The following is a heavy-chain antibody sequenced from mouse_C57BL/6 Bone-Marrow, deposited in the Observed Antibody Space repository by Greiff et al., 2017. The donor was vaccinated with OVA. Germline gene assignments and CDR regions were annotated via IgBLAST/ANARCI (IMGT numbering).Heavy chain of an antibody. D-gene: IGHD1-1*01. V-gene: IGHV10-3*01. Sequence: EVQWVESGGGLVQPKGSLKLSCAASGFTFNTYAMHWVRQAPGKGLEWVARIRSKSSNYATYYADSVKDRFTISRDDSQSMLYLQMNNLKTEDTAMYYCVRGFITTVVGYFDVWGTGTTVTVSS. J-gene: IGHJ1*03. CDR2: IRSKSSNYAT. CDR3: VRGFITTVVGYFDV. CDR1: GFTFNTYA.